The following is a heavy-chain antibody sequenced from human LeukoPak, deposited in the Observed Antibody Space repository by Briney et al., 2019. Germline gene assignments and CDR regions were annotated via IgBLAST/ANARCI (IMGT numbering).Heavy chain of an antibody. J-gene: IGHJ5*02. CDR1: GGSFSGYY. D-gene: IGHD2-2*01. Sequence: SETLSLTCTVYGGSFSGYYWSWIRQPPGKGLEWIGESNHSGSTNYNPSLKSRVTMSVDTSKNQFSLKLSSVTAADTAVYFCARLDIVVVPASIPPVGFDPWGQGTLVTVSS. CDR3: ARLDIVVVPASIPPVGFDP. V-gene: IGHV4-34*01. CDR2: SNHSGST.